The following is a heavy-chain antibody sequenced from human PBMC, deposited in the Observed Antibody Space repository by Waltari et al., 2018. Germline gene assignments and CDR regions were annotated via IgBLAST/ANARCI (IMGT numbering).Heavy chain of an antibody. Sequence: QLQLQESGPGLVKPSETLSLTCTVSGGSISSSSYYWGWIRQPPGKGLEWIGSSYYSGSTSYSSSLKCRVTISVDTSKNQFSLKLSSLTAADTAVYYCARHPAMTIMLWYFDLWGRGTLVTVSS. J-gene: IGHJ2*01. CDR1: GGSISSSSYY. V-gene: IGHV4-39*01. D-gene: IGHD2-8*01. CDR2: SYYSGST. CDR3: ARHPAMTIMLWYFDL.